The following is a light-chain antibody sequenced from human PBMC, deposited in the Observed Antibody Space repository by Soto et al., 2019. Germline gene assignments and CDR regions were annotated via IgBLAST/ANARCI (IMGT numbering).Light chain of an antibody. CDR1: QSVSSN. Sequence: EIVMTQSPATLSVSPGERATLSCRASQSVSSNLAWYQQKPGQTPRLLIYGTSTRATGIPARFSGSGSGTEFTLSISSLQPEDFATYYCQQSHSTPITFGHGTRLESK. CDR2: GTS. CDR3: QQSHSTPIT. V-gene: IGKV3-15*01. J-gene: IGKJ5*01.